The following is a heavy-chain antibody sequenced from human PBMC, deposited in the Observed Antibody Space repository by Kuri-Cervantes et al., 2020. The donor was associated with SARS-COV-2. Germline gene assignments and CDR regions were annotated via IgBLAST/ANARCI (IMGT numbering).Heavy chain of an antibody. D-gene: IGHD2-2*01. J-gene: IGHJ6*02. Sequence: SETLSLTCTVSGGSISSSSYYWGWIRQPPGKGLEWIGSIYYSGSTYYNPSLKSRVTISVDTSKNQFSLKLSSVTAADTAVYYCARGKTKRTSLTTYYYYGMDVWGRGTTVTVSS. CDR1: GGSISSSSYY. CDR3: ARGKTKRTSLTTYYYYGMDV. CDR2: IYYSGST. V-gene: IGHV4-39*01.